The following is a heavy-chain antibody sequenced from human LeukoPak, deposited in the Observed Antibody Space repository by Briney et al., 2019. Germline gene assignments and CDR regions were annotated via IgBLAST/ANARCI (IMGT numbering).Heavy chain of an antibody. CDR2: ISYDGSNK. J-gene: IGHJ3*02. Sequence: GRSLRLSCAASGFTFSSYAMHWVRQAPGKGLEWVAVISYDGSNKYYADSVKGRFTISRDNSKNTLYLQMNSLRAEDTAVYYCARDQGYPGDDAFDIWGQGTMVTVSS. CDR1: GFTFSSYA. V-gene: IGHV3-30*01. D-gene: IGHD3-16*01. CDR3: ARDQGYPGDDAFDI.